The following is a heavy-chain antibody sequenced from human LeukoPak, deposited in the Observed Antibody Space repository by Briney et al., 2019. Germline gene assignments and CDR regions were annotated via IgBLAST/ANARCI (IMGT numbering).Heavy chain of an antibody. Sequence: PSETLSLTCSVSADSSSSDYWSWIRQPPGKGMEWIGHFATGGSAYYNPPLRRRVAISVDRSQNLISLGLTSVTAADTALYFCARRSGRGWKYDSFDVWGPGTTVTVSS. CDR3: ARRSGRGWKYDSFDV. CDR2: FATGGSA. J-gene: IGHJ3*01. D-gene: IGHD5-12*01. V-gene: IGHV4-4*08. CDR1: ADSSSSDY.